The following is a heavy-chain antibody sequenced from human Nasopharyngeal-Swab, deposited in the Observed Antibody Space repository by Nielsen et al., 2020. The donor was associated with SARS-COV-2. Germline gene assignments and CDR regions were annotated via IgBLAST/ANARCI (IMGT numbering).Heavy chain of an antibody. Sequence: GESLKISCAASGFTFSSYSMNWVRQAPGKGLEWVSYISSSSSTIYYADSVKGRFTISRDNAKNSLYLQMNSLRAEDTAVYYCARDSDGDYGDYWGQGTLVTVSS. CDR3: ARDSDGDYGDY. CDR1: GFTFSSYS. D-gene: IGHD4-17*01. CDR2: ISSSSSTI. V-gene: IGHV3-48*04. J-gene: IGHJ4*02.